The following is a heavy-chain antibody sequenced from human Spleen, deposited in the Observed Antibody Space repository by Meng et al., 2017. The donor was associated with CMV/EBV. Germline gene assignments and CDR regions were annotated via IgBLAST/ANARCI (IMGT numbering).Heavy chain of an antibody. Sequence: GGSLRLSCAASGFTFSSYAMHWVRQAPGKGLEWVAVISYDGSNKYYADSVKGRFTISRDNAKNSLFLQMNSLRADDTAVYYCARDSGSEYCSSTSCSGIEAWGQGTLVTVSS. CDR1: GFTFSSYA. CDR2: ISYDGSNK. J-gene: IGHJ4*02. D-gene: IGHD2-2*01. CDR3: ARDSGSEYCSSTSCSGIEA. V-gene: IGHV3-30-3*01.